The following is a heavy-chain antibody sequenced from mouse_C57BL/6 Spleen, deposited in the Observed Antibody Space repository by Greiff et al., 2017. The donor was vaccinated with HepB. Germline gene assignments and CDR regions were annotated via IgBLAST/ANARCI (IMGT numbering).Heavy chain of an antibody. D-gene: IGHD2-4*01. CDR1: GYTFTSYW. CDR3: ARNYDYDGWFAY. J-gene: IGHJ3*01. V-gene: IGHV1-50*01. CDR2: IDPSDSYT. Sequence: VQLQQPGAELVKPGASVKLSCKASGYTFTSYWMQWVNQRPGQGLEWIGEIDPSDSYTNYNQKFKGKATLTVDTSSSTAYMQLSSLTSEDSAVYYCARNYDYDGWFAYWGQGTLVTVSA.